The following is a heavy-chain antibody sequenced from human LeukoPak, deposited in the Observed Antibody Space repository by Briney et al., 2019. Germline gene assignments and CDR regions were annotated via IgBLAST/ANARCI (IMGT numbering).Heavy chain of an antibody. CDR3: AREGGITIFGVVINKYYFDY. Sequence: GGSLRLSCAASGFTFRNYAMTWVRQAPGKGLEYVSAISSNGGSTYYANSVKGRFTISRDNSKNTLYLQMGSLRAEDMAVYYCAREGGITIFGVVINKYYFDYWGQGTLVTVSS. V-gene: IGHV3-64*01. J-gene: IGHJ4*02. CDR2: ISSNGGST. CDR1: GFTFRNYA. D-gene: IGHD3-3*01.